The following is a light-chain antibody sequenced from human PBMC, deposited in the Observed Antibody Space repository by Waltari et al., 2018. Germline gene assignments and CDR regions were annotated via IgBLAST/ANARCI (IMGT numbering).Light chain of an antibody. V-gene: IGLV2-8*01. CDR2: EVI. Sequence: QSALTQPPSASGSPGQSVTISCTGTTSDVRGYNYISWYQQHPGKAPKLMLYEVIKRPSGVPDRFSGSKSGSTASLTVSGLQAEDEADYYCSSYAGSNNLVFGGGTKLTVL. CDR3: SSYAGSNNLV. J-gene: IGLJ2*01. CDR1: TSDVRGYNY.